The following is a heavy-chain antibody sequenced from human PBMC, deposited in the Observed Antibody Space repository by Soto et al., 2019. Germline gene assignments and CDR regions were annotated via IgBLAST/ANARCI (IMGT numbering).Heavy chain of an antibody. V-gene: IGHV3-30-3*01. Sequence: QVQLVESGGGVVQPGRSLRLSCAASGFNFSSYAMHWVRQAPGKGLEWVAVISYDGSNKYYADSVKGRFTISRDNSKNTLYLQMNSLRAEDTAVYYCARVNPSSVGPFDYWGQGTLVTVSS. J-gene: IGHJ4*02. CDR2: ISYDGSNK. CDR1: GFNFSSYA. D-gene: IGHD3-16*01. CDR3: ARVNPSSVGPFDY.